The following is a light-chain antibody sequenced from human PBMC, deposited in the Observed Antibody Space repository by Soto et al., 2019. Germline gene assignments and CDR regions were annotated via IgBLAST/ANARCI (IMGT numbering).Light chain of an antibody. J-gene: IGKJ1*01. CDR1: QSVGRNY. CDR3: QQYDKVPQT. V-gene: IGKV3-20*01. CDR2: RIS. Sequence: ESVLTQSPGTRSLSPGERATLSCRASQSVGRNYLAWYQQKPGQAPRLLIQRISTRATGIPDRFSGSGSATDFTLTISRLEPEDSAVYYCQQYDKVPQTFGQGTRVEIK.